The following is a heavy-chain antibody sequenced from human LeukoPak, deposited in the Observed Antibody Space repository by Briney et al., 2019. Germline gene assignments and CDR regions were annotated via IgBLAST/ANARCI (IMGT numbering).Heavy chain of an antibody. V-gene: IGHV3-74*01. CDR2: INPGGSST. CDR3: ARSNQADDY. J-gene: IGHJ4*02. D-gene: IGHD4-11*01. Sequence: PGGSLRLSCAASGFTFSSYWMHWVPQVPGKGLVWVSRINPGGSSTAYADSVRGRFTISRDNAKNTLYLQMNSPRADDTAVYYCARSNQADDYWGQGTLVTVSS. CDR1: GFTFSSYW.